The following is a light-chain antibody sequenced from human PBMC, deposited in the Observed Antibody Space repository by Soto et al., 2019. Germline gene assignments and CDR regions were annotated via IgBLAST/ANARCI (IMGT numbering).Light chain of an antibody. CDR1: SSDIGNYDL. V-gene: IGLV2-23*02. CDR3: CSYAGSSTSLV. Sequence: QSALTQPASVAGSPGQSITISCTGTSSDIGNYDLVSRYQQYPGKAPKLMIYEVTERPSGVSNRFSGSKSGNTASLTISGLQAEDEADYYCCSYAGSSTSLVLGGGTKLTVL. J-gene: IGLJ3*02. CDR2: EVT.